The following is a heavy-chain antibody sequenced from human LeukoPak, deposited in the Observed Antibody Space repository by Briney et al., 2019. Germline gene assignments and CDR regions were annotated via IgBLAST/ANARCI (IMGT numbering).Heavy chain of an antibody. CDR3: AKDYYGSGTLPQTFPH. D-gene: IGHD3-10*01. V-gene: IGHV3-23*01. Sequence: GGSLRLSCAASGFTFSSYAMSWVRQAPGKGLEWVSAISGSGGSTYYADSVKGRFTISRDNSKNTLYLQMNSLRAEDTAVYYCAKDYYGSGTLPQTFPHWGQGTLVTVSS. J-gene: IGHJ1*01. CDR2: ISGSGGST. CDR1: GFTFSSYA.